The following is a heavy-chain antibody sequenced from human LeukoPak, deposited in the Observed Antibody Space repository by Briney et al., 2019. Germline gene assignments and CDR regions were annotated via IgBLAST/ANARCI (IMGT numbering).Heavy chain of an antibody. Sequence: ASVKVSCKASGYTFTSYGISWVRQAPGQGLEWMGWISAYNGNTNYAQKLQGRVTMTTDTSTSTAYMELRSLRSDDTAVYYCARETSMVRVCLDLDYWGQGTLVTVSS. V-gene: IGHV1-18*01. J-gene: IGHJ4*02. D-gene: IGHD3-10*01. CDR2: ISAYNGNT. CDR1: GYTFTSYG. CDR3: ARETSMVRVCLDLDY.